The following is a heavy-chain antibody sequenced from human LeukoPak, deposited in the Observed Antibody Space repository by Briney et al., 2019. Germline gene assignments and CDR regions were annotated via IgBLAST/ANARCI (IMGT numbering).Heavy chain of an antibody. J-gene: IGHJ4*02. CDR2: IKPDGREE. Sequence: GGSLRLSCAASGFTFSNYWMTWVRQAPGKGLEWVANIKPDGREEYYVDSVKGRFTISRDSAKNSLYLQMTSLRAEDMAVYHCARPYSTGWSGLEYWGQGSLVIVSS. V-gene: IGHV3-7*01. CDR3: ARPYSTGWSGLEY. CDR1: GFTFSNYW. D-gene: IGHD6-19*01.